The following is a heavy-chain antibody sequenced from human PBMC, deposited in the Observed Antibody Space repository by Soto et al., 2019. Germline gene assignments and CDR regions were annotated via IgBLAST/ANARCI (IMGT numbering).Heavy chain of an antibody. D-gene: IGHD3-10*01. CDR2: IYYSGST. CDR3: ARGRFGSGSHGFDY. CDR1: GGSISSGGYY. V-gene: IGHV4-31*03. Sequence: QVQLQESGPGLVKPSQTLSLTCTVSGGSISSGGYYWSWIRQHPGKGLEWIGYIYYSGSTYYNPSLKSRVTLSVATSKDQFSLQLSSVTAADTAVYYCARGRFGSGSHGFDYWGQGTLVTVSS. J-gene: IGHJ4*02.